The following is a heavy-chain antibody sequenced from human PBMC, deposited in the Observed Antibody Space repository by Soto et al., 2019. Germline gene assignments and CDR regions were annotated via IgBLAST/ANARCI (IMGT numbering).Heavy chain of an antibody. Sequence: SETLSLTCAVYGGSFSGYYWSWIRQPPGKGLEWIGEINHSGSTNYNPSLKSRVTISVDTSKNQFSLKLNSVTAADTAVYFCARGRPPPRFCSSSSCYDGHPFAPWGQGTLVTVSS. J-gene: IGHJ5*02. V-gene: IGHV4-34*01. CDR2: INHSGST. CDR3: ARGRPPPRFCSSSSCYDGHPFAP. CDR1: GGSFSGYY. D-gene: IGHD2-2*01.